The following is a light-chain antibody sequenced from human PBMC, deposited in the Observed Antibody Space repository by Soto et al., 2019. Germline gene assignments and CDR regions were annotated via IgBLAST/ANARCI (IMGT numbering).Light chain of an antibody. CDR1: SSNIGNNY. CDR3: GKWDSSLSADV. CDR2: DNN. V-gene: IGLV1-51*01. Sequence: QSVLTQPPSVSAAPGQKVTISCSGSSSNIGNNYVSWYQQLPGTAPKLLIYDNNKRPSAIPDRVSGSKSGTSATLGITGLQTGYEADYYCGKWDSSLSADVFGTGTKVTVL. J-gene: IGLJ1*01.